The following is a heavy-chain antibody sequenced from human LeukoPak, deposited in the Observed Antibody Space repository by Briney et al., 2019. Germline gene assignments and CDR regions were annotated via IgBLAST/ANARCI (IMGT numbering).Heavy chain of an antibody. CDR1: EFTFSSYG. J-gene: IGHJ4*02. V-gene: IGHV3-30*18. Sequence: GGSLRLSCAASEFTFSSYGMHWVRQAPGKGLEWVAVISYDGSNKYYADSVKGRFTISRDNSKNTLYLQMNSLRAEDTAVYYCAKAANNYDFWSTIGQWGQGTLVTVSS. D-gene: IGHD3-3*01. CDR3: AKAANNYDFWSTIGQ. CDR2: ISYDGSNK.